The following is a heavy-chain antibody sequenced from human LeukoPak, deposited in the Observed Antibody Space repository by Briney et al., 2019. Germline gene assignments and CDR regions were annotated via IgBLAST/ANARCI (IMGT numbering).Heavy chain of an antibody. CDR1: GGSISSYY. CDR2: IYYSGST. V-gene: IGHV4-59*01. Sequence: PSETLSLTCTVSGGSISSYYWSWIRQPPGKGLEWIGYIYYSGSTNYNPSLKSRVTISVDTSKNQFSLKLSSVTAADTAVYYCAREHYYGSGSYYNVNWFDPWGQGTLVTVSS. CDR3: AREHYYGSGSYYNVNWFDP. D-gene: IGHD3-10*01. J-gene: IGHJ5*02.